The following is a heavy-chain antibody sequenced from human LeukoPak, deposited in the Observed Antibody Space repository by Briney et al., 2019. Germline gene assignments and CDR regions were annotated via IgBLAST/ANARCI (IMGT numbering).Heavy chain of an antibody. Sequence: GGSLRPSCAASGFTFSSYAMSWVRQAPGKGLEWVSAISGSGGSTYYADSVKGRFTISRDNSKNTLYLQMNSLRAEDTAVYYCAKDNAPLGKYYDHLGGFFDYWGQGTLVTVSS. D-gene: IGHD3-22*01. CDR1: GFTFSSYA. V-gene: IGHV3-23*01. CDR3: AKDNAPLGKYYDHLGGFFDY. CDR2: ISGSGGST. J-gene: IGHJ4*02.